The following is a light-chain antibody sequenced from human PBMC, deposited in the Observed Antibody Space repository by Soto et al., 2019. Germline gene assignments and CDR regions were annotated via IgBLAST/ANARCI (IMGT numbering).Light chain of an antibody. CDR2: DAS. CDR1: QRVGSY. J-gene: IGKJ5*01. CDR3: QQRKNWQVT. Sequence: EIVLTQSPVTLSLSPEERATLSCRASQRVGSYLAWYQQKPGQAPRLLIYDASNRATGIPARFSGSRSGTDFTLTISSLEPEDFAVYYCQQRKNWQVTFGQGGRPENK. V-gene: IGKV3-11*01.